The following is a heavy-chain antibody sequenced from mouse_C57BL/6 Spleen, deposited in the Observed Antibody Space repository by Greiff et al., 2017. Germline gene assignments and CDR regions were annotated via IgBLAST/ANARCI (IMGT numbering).Heavy chain of an antibody. V-gene: IGHV3-1*01. CDR1: GYSITSGYD. Sequence: EVKLQESGPGMVKPSQSLSLTCTVTGYSITSGYDWHWIRHFPGNKLEWMGYISYSGSTNYNPSLKSRISITHDTSKNHFFLKLNSVTTEDTATYYCARANEYYGSSPWYFDVWGTGTTVTVSS. J-gene: IGHJ1*03. D-gene: IGHD1-1*01. CDR3: ARANEYYGSSPWYFDV. CDR2: ISYSGST.